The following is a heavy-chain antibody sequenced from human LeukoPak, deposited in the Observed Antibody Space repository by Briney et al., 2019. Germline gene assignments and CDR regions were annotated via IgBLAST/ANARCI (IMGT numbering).Heavy chain of an antibody. CDR3: ARVLSGRGSLYDYYYYMDV. V-gene: IGHV3-53*01. CDR2: TYNGGRT. Sequence: GGSLTLSCPASGFTVSSYYMSWVRQAPGKGLEWVSGTYNGGRTYYADSVKGRFTISRDISKNTLYLQMNSLRAEDTAVYYCARVLSGRGSLYDYYYYMDVWGKGTTVTISS. CDR1: GFTVSSYY. J-gene: IGHJ6*03. D-gene: IGHD3-10*01.